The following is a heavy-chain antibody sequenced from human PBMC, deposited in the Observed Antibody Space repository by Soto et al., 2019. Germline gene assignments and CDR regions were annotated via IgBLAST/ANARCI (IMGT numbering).Heavy chain of an antibody. CDR3: ASSVAKYYYYGMDV. V-gene: IGHV1-69*12. Sequence: QVQLVQSGAEVKKPGSSVKVSCKDSGGTFSSYAISWVRQATGQGLEWMGGIIPIFGTANYAQKFQGRVTITEDESTSTAYMELSSMRSEDTAVYYCASSVAKYYYYGMDVWGQGTTVTVSS. D-gene: IGHD5-12*01. J-gene: IGHJ6*02. CDR2: IIPIFGTA. CDR1: GGTFSSYA.